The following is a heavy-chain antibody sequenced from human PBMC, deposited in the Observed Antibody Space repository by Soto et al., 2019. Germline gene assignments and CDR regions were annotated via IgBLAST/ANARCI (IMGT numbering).Heavy chain of an antibody. V-gene: IGHV3-23*01. Sequence: GGSLRLSCAASGFTFSSYAMSWVRQAPGKGLEWVSAISGSGGSTYYADSVKGRFTISRDNSKNTLYLQMNSLRAEDTAVYYCAKDPYASSGPSYYFDYWGQGTLVTVSS. CDR2: ISGSGGST. CDR1: GFTFSSYA. J-gene: IGHJ4*02. D-gene: IGHD3-22*01. CDR3: AKDPYASSGPSYYFDY.